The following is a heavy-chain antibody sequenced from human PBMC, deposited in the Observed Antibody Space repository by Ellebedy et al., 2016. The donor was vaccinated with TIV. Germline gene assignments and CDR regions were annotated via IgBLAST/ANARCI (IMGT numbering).Heavy chain of an antibody. CDR1: GYSFTTYW. Sequence: GESLKISXKASGYSFTTYWIGWVRQMPGKGQEWMGIIYPGDSDTRYSPSFQGQVTISADKSISTAYLQWSSLKASDTAMYYCARYASDGGAFDIWGQGTMVTVSS. V-gene: IGHV5-51*01. CDR3: ARYASDGGAFDI. J-gene: IGHJ3*02. D-gene: IGHD5-24*01. CDR2: IYPGDSDT.